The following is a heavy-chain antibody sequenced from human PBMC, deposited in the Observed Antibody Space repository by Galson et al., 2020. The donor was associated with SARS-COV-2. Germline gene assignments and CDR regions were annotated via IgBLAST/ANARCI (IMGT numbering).Heavy chain of an antibody. CDR1: GFTFSDYS. CDR3: SRDSSYDSSGYVGAFDY. CDR2: LSGDSGYI. V-gene: IGHV3-21*01. Sequence: GGSLRLSCAASGFTFSDYSMNWVRQAPGKGLEWVSSLSGDSGYIYYADSVKGRFTISRDNARNSLILQLNSLRVEDTAVYFCSRDSSYDSSGYVGAFDYWGQGTLVTVSS. D-gene: IGHD3-22*01. J-gene: IGHJ4*02.